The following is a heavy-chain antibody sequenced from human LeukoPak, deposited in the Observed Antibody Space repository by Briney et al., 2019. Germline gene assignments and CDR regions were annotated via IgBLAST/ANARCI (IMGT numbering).Heavy chain of an antibody. D-gene: IGHD2-2*02. Sequence: GGSLRLSCAASGFTFSDYYMSWIRQAPGKGLEWVSYISSSGSTIYYADSVKGRFTISRDNAKNSLYLQMNSLRAEDTAVYYCARERRSTSCYSCDYYYYMDVWGKGTTVTVSS. J-gene: IGHJ6*03. V-gene: IGHV3-11*01. CDR2: ISSSGSTI. CDR1: GFTFSDYY. CDR3: ARERRSTSCYSCDYYYYMDV.